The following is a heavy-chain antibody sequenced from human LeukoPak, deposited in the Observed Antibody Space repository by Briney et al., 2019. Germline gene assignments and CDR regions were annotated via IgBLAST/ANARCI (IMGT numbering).Heavy chain of an antibody. CDR2: ISGSGGST. Sequence: PGGSLRLSCAASGFTFSSYAMSWVRQAPGKGLEWVSAISGSGGSTYYADSVKGRFTISRDNSKNTLYLQMNSLRAEDTAVYYCSRDPGGSRLGGWGQGTLVTVSS. J-gene: IGHJ4*02. CDR3: SRDPGGSRLGG. D-gene: IGHD3-16*01. CDR1: GFTFSSYA. V-gene: IGHV3-23*01.